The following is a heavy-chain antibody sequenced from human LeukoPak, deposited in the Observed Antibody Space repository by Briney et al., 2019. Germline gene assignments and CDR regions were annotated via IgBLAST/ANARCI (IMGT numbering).Heavy chain of an antibody. CDR1: GFTFSNAW. CDR2: IKSKTDGGTT. V-gene: IGHV3-15*01. Sequence: PGGSLRLSCAASGFTFSNAWMSWVRQAPGKGLEWVGRIKSKTDGGTTDYAAPVKGRFTISRDDSKNTLYLQMNSLKTEDTAVYYCTTAYYYDSSGYRWGQGTLVTVSS. J-gene: IGHJ4*02. CDR3: TTAYYYDSSGYR. D-gene: IGHD3-22*01.